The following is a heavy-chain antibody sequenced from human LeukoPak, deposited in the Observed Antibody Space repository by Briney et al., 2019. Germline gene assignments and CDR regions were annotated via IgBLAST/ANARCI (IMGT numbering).Heavy chain of an antibody. J-gene: IGHJ4*02. CDR3: ARDLIVGAPDYFDF. Sequence: GKSLRLSCAASGFTFSDFAMHWVRQAPGKGLEWVTVIAYDGTIRYHADSVKGRFTISRDDSQNTLYLQMNSLRAEDTAVYYCARDLIVGAPDYFDFWGQGTLVTVSS. CDR1: GFTFSDFA. V-gene: IGHV3-30*04. D-gene: IGHD1-26*01. CDR2: IAYDGTIR.